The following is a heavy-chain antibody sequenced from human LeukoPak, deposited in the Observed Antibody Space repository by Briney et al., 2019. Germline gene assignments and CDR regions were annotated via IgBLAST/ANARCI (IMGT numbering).Heavy chain of an antibody. J-gene: IGHJ3*02. Sequence: PGGSLRLSCAASGFTFSSYAMSWVRQAPGKGLVWVSAISGSGGSTYYADSVKGRFTISRDNSKNTLYLQMNSLRAEDTAVYYCAKVRVAGHDAFDIWGQGTMVTVSS. CDR2: ISGSGGST. D-gene: IGHD6-19*01. CDR3: AKVRVAGHDAFDI. V-gene: IGHV3-23*01. CDR1: GFTFSSYA.